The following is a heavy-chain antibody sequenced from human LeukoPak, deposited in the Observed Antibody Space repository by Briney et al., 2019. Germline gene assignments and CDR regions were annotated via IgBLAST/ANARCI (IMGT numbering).Heavy chain of an antibody. J-gene: IGHJ4*02. CDR3: ARDNEGGFDY. CDR2: INPLGGGGST. D-gene: IGHD3-16*01. Sequence: ASVKVSCKASGYTFTTFFIHWVRQAPGQGLEWMAMINPLGGGGSTSYAQKFQGRVTMTRDMSTSTVVMEVNNLRSEDTAIYYCARDNEGGFDYWGQGTLVTVSS. V-gene: IGHV1-46*01. CDR1: GYTFTTFF.